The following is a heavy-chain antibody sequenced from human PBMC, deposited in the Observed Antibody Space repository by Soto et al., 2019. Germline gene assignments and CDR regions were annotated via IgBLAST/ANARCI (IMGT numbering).Heavy chain of an antibody. D-gene: IGHD5-18*01. J-gene: IGHJ6*02. CDR3: ARQGPPYSGSGYYYEMDV. CDR1: EITRNNYG. V-gene: IGHV5-51*01. Sequence: XASKKTSDQAGEITRNNYGIALVLEMAGKGLEWMGAIFPGDSDTKYTPSFEGQVTISADRSTSTAFVQWDSLRASDSAIYFCARQGPPYSGSGYYYEMDVWGPGTTVTVSS. CDR2: IFPGDSDT.